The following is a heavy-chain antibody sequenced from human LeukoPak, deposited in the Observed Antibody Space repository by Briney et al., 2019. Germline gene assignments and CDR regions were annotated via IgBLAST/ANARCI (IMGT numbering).Heavy chain of an antibody. V-gene: IGHV3-30*18. CDR1: GFSFSTFG. CDR2: VSDDGQ. Sequence: GGPLRLSCAASGFSFSTFGMHWVRQAPGKGLEWVALVSDDGQYYADSVKGRFTISRDNSKNTVYLQMNSLRAEDTAVYYCAKDMGYTSMLSDEWGQGTLVTVSS. CDR3: AKDMGYTSMLSDE. J-gene: IGHJ4*02. D-gene: IGHD3-16*01.